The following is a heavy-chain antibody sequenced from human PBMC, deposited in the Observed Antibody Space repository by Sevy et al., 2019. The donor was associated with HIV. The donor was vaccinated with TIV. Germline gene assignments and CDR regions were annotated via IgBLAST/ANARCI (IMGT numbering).Heavy chain of an antibody. CDR3: ARDPRLYGDNVEGFDS. V-gene: IGHV3-30*03. J-gene: IGHJ4*02. Sequence: GGSLRLSCAASGLSVSDNYMNWVRQAPGKGLDWVAAISYDESTKYYADSVKGRFTISSDNSKNSLFLQMKSLTPEDTAVYYCARDPRLYGDNVEGFDSWGQGTLVTVSS. CDR2: ISYDESTK. CDR1: GLSVSDNY. D-gene: IGHD4-17*01.